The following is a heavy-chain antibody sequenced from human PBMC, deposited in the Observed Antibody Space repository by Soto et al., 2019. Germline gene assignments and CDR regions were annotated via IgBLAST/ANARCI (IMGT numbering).Heavy chain of an antibody. CDR1: GYTFTRYA. D-gene: IGHD1-26*01. CDR2: INTANGDT. J-gene: IGHJ4*02. Sequence: ASVKVSCKASGYTFTRYAMHWVRQAPGQSLEWMGWINTANGDTEYSQKFQGRVTITRDSSASTVYMDLSSLRSEDTAVYYCARSILIVETDFDNWGQGTLVNVSS. CDR3: ARSILIVETDFDN. V-gene: IGHV1-3*04.